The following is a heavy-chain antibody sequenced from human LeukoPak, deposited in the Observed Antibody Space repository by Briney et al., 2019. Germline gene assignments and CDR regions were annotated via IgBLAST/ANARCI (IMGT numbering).Heavy chain of an antibody. CDR1: GFTFDDYA. V-gene: IGHV3-30-3*01. Sequence: GGSLRLSCAASGFTFDDYAMHWVRQAPGKGLEWVAVVSYDGNNTYYANSVKGRFTISRDNSKNTLFLQMSRLRAEDSALYYCAREATVVVPGAIFYYYYFMDVWGKGTTVTVSS. CDR2: VSYDGNNT. J-gene: IGHJ6*03. CDR3: AREATVVVPGAIFYYYYFMDV. D-gene: IGHD2-2*01.